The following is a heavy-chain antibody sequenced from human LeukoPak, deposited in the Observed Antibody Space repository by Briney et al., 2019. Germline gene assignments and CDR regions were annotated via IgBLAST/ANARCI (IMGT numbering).Heavy chain of an antibody. J-gene: IGHJ5*02. CDR3: ARRTYDGSGYFDWFDP. CDR1: GGSISSSSYY. V-gene: IGHV4-39*07. D-gene: IGHD3-22*01. Sequence: SETLSLTCTVSGGSISSSSYYWGWIRQPPGKGLEWIGSIYYSGSTNYNPSLKSRVTISVDTSKDQFSLKLSSVTAADTAVYYCARRTYDGSGYFDWFDPWGQGTLVTVSS. CDR2: IYYSGST.